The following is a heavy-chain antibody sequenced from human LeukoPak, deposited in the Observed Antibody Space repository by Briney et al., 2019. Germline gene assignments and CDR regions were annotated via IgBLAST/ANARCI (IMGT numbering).Heavy chain of an antibody. V-gene: IGHV4-39*01. J-gene: IGHJ4*02. CDR3: ARHGSIATGAFTY. Sequence: SETLSLTCTVSGGSISSSSYYWGWIRQPPGKGLEWIGSIYYSGSTYYNPSLKSRVTISVDTSKNQFSLKLGSVTAADTAVYYCARHGSIATGAFTYWGQGTLVTVSS. CDR1: GGSISSSSYY. D-gene: IGHD6-13*01. CDR2: IYYSGST.